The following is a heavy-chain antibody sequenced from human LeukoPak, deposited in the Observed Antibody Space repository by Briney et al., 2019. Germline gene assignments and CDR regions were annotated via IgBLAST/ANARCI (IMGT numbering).Heavy chain of an antibody. Sequence: SETLSLTCTVSGASISSYYWSWIRQPPGKGLEWFGYIYYSGSTNYNPSLKSRVTISVDTSKTQFSLKLSSVTAADTAVYYCARCSNGSGTYYNPYYYYYMDVWGKGTTVTVSS. J-gene: IGHJ6*03. V-gene: IGHV4-59*08. D-gene: IGHD3-10*01. CDR2: IYYSGST. CDR1: GASISSYY. CDR3: ARCSNGSGTYYNPYYYYYMDV.